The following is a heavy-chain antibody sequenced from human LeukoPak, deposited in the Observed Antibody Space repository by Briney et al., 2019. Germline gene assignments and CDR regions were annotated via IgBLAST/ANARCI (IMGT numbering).Heavy chain of an antibody. Sequence: SETLSLTCTVSGGSISSGGYYWSWIRQPPGKGLEWIGYIYHSGSTYYNPSLKSRVTISVDRSKNQFSLKLSSVTAADTAVYYCARDLRGAYGIAARPGDYWGQGTLVTVSS. D-gene: IGHD6-13*01. CDR2: IYHSGST. J-gene: IGHJ4*02. CDR1: GGSISSGGYY. V-gene: IGHV4-30-2*01. CDR3: ARDLRGAYGIAARPGDY.